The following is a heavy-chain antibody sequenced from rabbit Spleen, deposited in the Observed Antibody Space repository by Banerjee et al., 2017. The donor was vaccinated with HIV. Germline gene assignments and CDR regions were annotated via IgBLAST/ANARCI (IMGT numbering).Heavy chain of an antibody. J-gene: IGHJ3*01. V-gene: IGHV1S45*01. Sequence: QQHLEESGGGLVQPEGSLTLTCKASGFDFSGDAMCWVRQAPGKGLEWIACINGGNGGTWYATWAKGRFTISKTSSTTVTLQLTSLTTAETATYFCTKNPSINPVYALNRLDLWGPGTLVTVS. D-gene: IGHD7-1*01. CDR2: INGGNGGT. CDR3: TKNPSINPVYALNRLDL. CDR1: GFDFSGDA.